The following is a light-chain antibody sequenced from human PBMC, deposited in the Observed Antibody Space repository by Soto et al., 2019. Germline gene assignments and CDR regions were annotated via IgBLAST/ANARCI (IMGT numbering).Light chain of an antibody. CDR3: QQYNSMIT. J-gene: IGKJ5*01. CDR2: KAS. V-gene: IGKV1-5*03. CDR1: QSISSW. Sequence: DIQMTQSPSTLSASVGDRVTITCRASQSISSWLAWYQQKPGKAPKLLIYKASSLESGVPSRFIGSGSGTEFTLTISSLQPDDFATYYCQQYNSMITFGQGKRLEIK.